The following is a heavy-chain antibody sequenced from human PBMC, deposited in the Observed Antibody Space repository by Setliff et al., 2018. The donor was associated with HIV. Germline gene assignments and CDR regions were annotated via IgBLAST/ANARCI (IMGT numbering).Heavy chain of an antibody. CDR3: ARPHHDYVWGSPFDY. CDR1: GVSFSAYH. Sequence: SETLSFTYAVYGVSFSAYHWSWIRQPPGKGLEWIGEINHSGSTNYNPSLKSRVTISVDTSKNQFSLKLSSVTAADTAVYYCARPHHDYVWGSPFDYWGQGTLVTVS. CDR2: INHSGST. D-gene: IGHD3-16*01. V-gene: IGHV4-34*01. J-gene: IGHJ4*02.